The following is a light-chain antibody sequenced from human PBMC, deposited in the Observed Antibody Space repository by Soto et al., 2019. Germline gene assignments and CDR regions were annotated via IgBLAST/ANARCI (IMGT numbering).Light chain of an antibody. CDR1: SAHSSYA. Sequence: QLVLTQSPSASASLGASVKLTCTLSSAHSSYAIAWHQQQPEKGPRYLMKLNSDGSHTKGDGIPDRFSGSSSGAERYLTISSLQSEDEADYYCQTWGSGNWVFGGGTKLTVL. J-gene: IGLJ3*02. V-gene: IGLV4-69*01. CDR2: LNSDGSH. CDR3: QTWGSGNWV.